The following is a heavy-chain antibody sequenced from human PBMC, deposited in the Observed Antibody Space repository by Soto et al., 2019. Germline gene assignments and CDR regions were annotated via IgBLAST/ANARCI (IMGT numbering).Heavy chain of an antibody. V-gene: IGHV3-30*18. CDR3: AKDLLSRSSWYYYGMDV. J-gene: IGHJ6*02. D-gene: IGHD6-6*01. Sequence: GGSLRLSCASSGFTFSSYGMHWVRQAPGKGLEWVAVISYDGSNKYYADSVKGRFTISRDNSKNTLYLQMNSLRAEDTAVYCCAKDLLSRSSWYYYGMDVWGQGTTVTVSS. CDR2: ISYDGSNK. CDR1: GFTFSSYG.